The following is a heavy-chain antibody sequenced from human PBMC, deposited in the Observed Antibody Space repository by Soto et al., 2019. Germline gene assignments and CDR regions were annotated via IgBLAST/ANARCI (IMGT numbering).Heavy chain of an antibody. D-gene: IGHD3-10*01. CDR2: IYSGGYT. CDR1: GFTVSNNY. CDR3: ANLPGGGGY. V-gene: IGHV3-53*01. J-gene: IGHJ4*02. Sequence: EVQLVESGGGLIQPGGSLRLSCAVSGFTVSNNYMSWVRQAPGKGLEGVSVIYSGGYTAYGDSVKGRFTISRDNSKNTLLPQINTPRTDATALYYCANLPGGGGYWGQGTLVTVSS.